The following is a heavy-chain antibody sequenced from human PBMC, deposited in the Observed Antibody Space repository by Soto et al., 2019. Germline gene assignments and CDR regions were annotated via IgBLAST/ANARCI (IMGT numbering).Heavy chain of an antibody. Sequence: ASVKVSCKASGYTFTGYYMHWVRQAPGQGLEWMGWINPNSGGTNYAQKFQGRVTMTRDTPISTAYMELSRLRSDDTAVYYCARHFYGDHASYYFDYWGQGTLVTVSS. CDR1: GYTFTGYY. CDR3: ARHFYGDHASYYFDY. D-gene: IGHD4-17*01. CDR2: INPNSGGT. J-gene: IGHJ4*02. V-gene: IGHV1-2*02.